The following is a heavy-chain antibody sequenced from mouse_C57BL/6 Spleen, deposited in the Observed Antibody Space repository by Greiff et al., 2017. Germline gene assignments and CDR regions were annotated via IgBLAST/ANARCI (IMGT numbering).Heavy chain of an antibody. Sequence: ESGPGMVKPSQSLSLTCTVTGYSITSGYDWHWIRHFPGNKLEWMGYISYSGSTNYNPSLKSRISITHDTSKNHFFLKLNSVTTEDTATDYCARNYYGSSYEFAYWGQGTLVTVSA. CDR3: ARNYYGSSYEFAY. V-gene: IGHV3-1*01. J-gene: IGHJ3*01. D-gene: IGHD1-1*01. CDR2: ISYSGST. CDR1: GYSITSGYD.